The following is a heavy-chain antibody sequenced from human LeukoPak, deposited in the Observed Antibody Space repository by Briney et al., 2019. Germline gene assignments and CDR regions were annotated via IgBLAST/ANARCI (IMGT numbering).Heavy chain of an antibody. J-gene: IGHJ4*02. CDR3: ARAQSLTAPAGTFANS. CDR2: ISPNSGGT. Sequence: ASVKVSCKASGYTFTGYFLHWVRRAPGQGFEWMGWISPNSGGTYYTQRFQGRVTMTRDTPISTAYMELSSLRSDDTAVYYCARAQSLTAPAGTFANSWGQGTLVTVSS. V-gene: IGHV1-2*02. D-gene: IGHD6-13*01. CDR1: GYTFTGYF.